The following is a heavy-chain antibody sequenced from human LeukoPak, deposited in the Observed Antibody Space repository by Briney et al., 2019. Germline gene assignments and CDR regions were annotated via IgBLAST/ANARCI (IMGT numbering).Heavy chain of an antibody. Sequence: PGGSLRLSCAASGFTVSSNYMSWVRQAPGKGLEWIGSIYYSGSTYYNPSLKSRVTISVDTSKNQFSLKLSSVTAADTAVYYCAKRETYYYDSSGYLAPGAFDIWGQGTMVTVSS. V-gene: IGHV4-59*05. D-gene: IGHD3-22*01. CDR2: IYYSGST. CDR1: GFTVSSNY. CDR3: AKRETYYYDSSGYLAPGAFDI. J-gene: IGHJ3*02.